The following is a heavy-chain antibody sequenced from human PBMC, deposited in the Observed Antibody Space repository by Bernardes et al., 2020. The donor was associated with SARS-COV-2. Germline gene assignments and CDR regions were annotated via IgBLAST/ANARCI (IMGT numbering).Heavy chain of an antibody. CDR2: MNEDGSII. CDR1: GFSVSAYW. D-gene: IGHD2-21*01. V-gene: IGHV3-74*01. CDR3: ARDFGGESDY. J-gene: IGHJ4*02. Sequence: GGSLRLSCAASGFSVSAYWRHWVRQAPGEGLVWVSRMNEDGSIINYAESVKGRFTISRDIAGNMVYLQMSSLRAEDTAIYYCARDFGGESDYWGQGTLVTVSS.